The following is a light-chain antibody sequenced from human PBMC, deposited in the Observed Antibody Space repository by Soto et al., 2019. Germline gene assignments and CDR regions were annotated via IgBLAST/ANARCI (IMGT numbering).Light chain of an antibody. CDR2: GTS. V-gene: IGKV3-15*01. CDR1: QSVSSN. J-gene: IGKJ2*01. CDR3: QQYNNWPLYT. Sequence: EIVMTQSPATLSVSPGERATLSCRASQSVSSNLAWYQQKPGQAPRLIIYGTSTRATGIPARFSGSGSGTEFTLTISSLQSEDSAVYYCQQYNNWPLYTFGQGTKLEIK.